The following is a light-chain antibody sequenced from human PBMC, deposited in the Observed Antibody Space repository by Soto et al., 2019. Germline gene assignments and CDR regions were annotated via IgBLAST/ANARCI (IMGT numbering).Light chain of an antibody. J-gene: IGKJ4*01. CDR1: QTIHNN. CDR2: GAS. V-gene: IGKV3-15*01. CDR3: HQYNDWSLT. Sequence: EIVMTQSPATLSVSPGERATLSCRASQTIHNNLAWFQQKPVQAPTFLIYGASTRATGIPARFSGSGSGTEFTLTISSLQSEDFAVYYCHQYNDWSLTFGGGTKVEIK.